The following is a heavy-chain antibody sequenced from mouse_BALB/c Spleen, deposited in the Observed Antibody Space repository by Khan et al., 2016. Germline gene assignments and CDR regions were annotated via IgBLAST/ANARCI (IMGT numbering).Heavy chain of an antibody. CDR3: ARSGDGYYWYFDV. CDR2: ISYSGST. Sequence: VQLKESGPGLVKPSQSLSLTCTVTGYSITSDYAWNWIRQFPGNKLEWMGYISYSGSTSYNPSLKSRISITRDTSKNQFFLQLNSVTTEDTATYYCARSGDGYYWYFDVWGAGTTVTVSS. V-gene: IGHV3-2*02. J-gene: IGHJ1*01. CDR1: GYSITSDYA. D-gene: IGHD2-3*01.